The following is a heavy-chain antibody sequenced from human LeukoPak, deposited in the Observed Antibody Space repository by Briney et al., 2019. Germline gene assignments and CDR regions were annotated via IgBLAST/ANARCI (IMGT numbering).Heavy chain of an antibody. D-gene: IGHD3-9*01. CDR3: ARVYHDILTGYVFYMDV. CDR1: GYTFTSSD. V-gene: IGHV1-8*01. Sequence: ASVKVSCKAFGYTFTSSDINWVRQATGQGLEWMGWMNPNSGNTGYAQKFQGRVTMTRNTSISTAYMELSSLRAEDTAVYYCARVYHDILTGYVFYMDVWGKGTTVTVSS. CDR2: MNPNSGNT. J-gene: IGHJ6*03.